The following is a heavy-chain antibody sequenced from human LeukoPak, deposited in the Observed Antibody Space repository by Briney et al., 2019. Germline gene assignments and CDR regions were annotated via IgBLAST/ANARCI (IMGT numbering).Heavy chain of an antibody. V-gene: IGHV1-18*01. CDR3: ARVPTTYYYDSSGYYPNYFDY. Sequence: ASVKVSCKASGYTFTSYGISWVRQAPGQGLEWMGWISAYNGNTNYAQKVQGRVTMTTDTSTSTAYMELRSLRSDDTAVYYCARVPTTYYYDSSGYYPNYFDYWGQGTLVTVSS. CDR2: ISAYNGNT. D-gene: IGHD3-22*01. CDR1: GYTFTSYG. J-gene: IGHJ4*02.